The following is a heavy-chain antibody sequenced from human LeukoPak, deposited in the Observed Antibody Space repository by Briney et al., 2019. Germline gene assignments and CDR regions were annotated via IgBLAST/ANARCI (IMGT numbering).Heavy chain of an antibody. CDR2: ISGSGGST. CDR3: TYSSRWYWFDY. J-gene: IGHJ4*02. V-gene: IGHV3-23*01. D-gene: IGHD6-13*01. Sequence: GGSLRLSCAASGFTFSGYAMSWVRQAPGKGLEWVSAISGSGGSTYYADSVKGRFTISRDNSKNTLYLQMNSLRAEDTAVYYCTYSSRWYWFDYWGQGTLVTVSS. CDR1: GFTFSGYA.